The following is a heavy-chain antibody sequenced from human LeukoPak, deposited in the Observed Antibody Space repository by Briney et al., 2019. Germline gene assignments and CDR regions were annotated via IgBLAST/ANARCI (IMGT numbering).Heavy chain of an antibody. Sequence: GGSLRLSCAASGFTFSSYSMNWVRQAPGKGLEWVSSISSSSSYIYYADSVKGRFTISRDNAKNSLYLQMNSLRAEDTAVYYCARDPESSGWSPRWFDPWGQGTLVTVSS. CDR1: GFTFSSYS. CDR2: ISSSSSYI. J-gene: IGHJ5*02. CDR3: ARDPESSGWSPRWFDP. D-gene: IGHD6-19*01. V-gene: IGHV3-21*01.